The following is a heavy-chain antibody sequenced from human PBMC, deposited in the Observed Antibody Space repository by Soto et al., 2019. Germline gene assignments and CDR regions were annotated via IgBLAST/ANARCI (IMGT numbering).Heavy chain of an antibody. CDR2: IYSNDDT. Sequence: QLQLQESGPGLVKPSETLSLTCAVSGGSVSSNDFSWGWVRQSPETGLEWIATIYSNDDTHYNPSLRSRVTISVDTSKKEFSLRLNSVTAADTAVYYCARLNGFCDGTKCRGYYGMDVWGRGTTVTVSS. CDR1: GGSVSSNDFS. D-gene: IGHD2-2*03. V-gene: IGHV4-39*01. J-gene: IGHJ6*02. CDR3: ARLNGFCDGTKCRGYYGMDV.